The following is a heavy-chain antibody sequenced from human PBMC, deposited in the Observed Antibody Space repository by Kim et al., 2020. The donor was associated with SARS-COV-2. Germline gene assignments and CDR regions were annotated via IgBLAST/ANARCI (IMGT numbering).Heavy chain of an antibody. V-gene: IGHV3-7*03. J-gene: IGHJ6*02. Sequence: YIDSVKGRFTMSRDNAKNSLHLQMDSLGAEDTAIYYCARHSWTYHYALDVWGQGTTVTVSS. D-gene: IGHD3-3*01. CDR3: ARHSWTYHYALDV.